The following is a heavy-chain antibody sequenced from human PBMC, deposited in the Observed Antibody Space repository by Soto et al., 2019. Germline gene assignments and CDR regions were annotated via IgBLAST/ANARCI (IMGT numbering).Heavy chain of an antibody. Sequence: ASVKVSCKASGYTFTGYYMHWVRQAPGQGLEWMGWINPNSGGTNYAQKFQGWVTMTRDTSISTAYMELSRLRSDDTAVYYCARAGDILTGYDAFDIWGQGTMDTVSS. J-gene: IGHJ3*02. CDR1: GYTFTGYY. CDR3: ARAGDILTGYDAFDI. CDR2: INPNSGGT. D-gene: IGHD3-9*01. V-gene: IGHV1-2*04.